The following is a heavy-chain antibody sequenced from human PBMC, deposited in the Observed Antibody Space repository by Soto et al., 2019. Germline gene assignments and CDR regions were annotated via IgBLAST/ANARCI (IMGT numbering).Heavy chain of an antibody. CDR1: GGSITSGNSYS. D-gene: IGHD4-17*01. Sequence: SETLSLTCAVSGGSITSGNSYSWSWIRQPPGKGLEWIGSISHTGSTSYNPSLKSRVTMSVDKSKNQFSLKLSSVTAADTALYYCARVNYGDYYYGMDVWGQGTTVTVSS. V-gene: IGHV4-30-2*01. CDR2: ISHTGST. CDR3: ARVNYGDYYYGMDV. J-gene: IGHJ6*02.